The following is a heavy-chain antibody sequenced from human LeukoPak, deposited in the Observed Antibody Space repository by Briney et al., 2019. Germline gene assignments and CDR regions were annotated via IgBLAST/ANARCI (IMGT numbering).Heavy chain of an antibody. CDR1: GYTFTGYY. Sequence: ASVKVSCKASGYTFTGYYMHWVRQAPGQGPEWMGWINPNSGGTNYAQKFQGRVTMTRDTSISTAYMELSRLRSDDTAVYYCARSTYYYDSSGYYWRKEFDYWGQGTLVTVSS. V-gene: IGHV1-2*02. CDR3: ARSTYYYDSSGYYWRKEFDY. CDR2: INPNSGGT. D-gene: IGHD3-22*01. J-gene: IGHJ4*02.